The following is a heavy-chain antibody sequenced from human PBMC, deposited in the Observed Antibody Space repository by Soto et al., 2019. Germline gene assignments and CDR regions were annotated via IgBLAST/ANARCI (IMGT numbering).Heavy chain of an antibody. V-gene: IGHV4-34*01. CDR1: GGSFSGYY. Sequence: SETLPLTCAVYGGSFSGYYWSWIRQPPGKGLEWIGEINHSGSTNYNPSLKSRVTISVDTSKNQFSLKLSSVTAADTAVYYCARADGNQQLGRANSYDGMDVWRQGSKVTVS. CDR2: INHSGST. J-gene: IGHJ6*02. CDR3: ARADGNQQLGRANSYDGMDV. D-gene: IGHD6-13*01.